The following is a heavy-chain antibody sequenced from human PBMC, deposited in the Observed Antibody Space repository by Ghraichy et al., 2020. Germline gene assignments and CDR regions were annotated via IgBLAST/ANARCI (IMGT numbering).Heavy chain of an antibody. J-gene: IGHJ6*02. D-gene: IGHD2-15*01. CDR1: GGSFSGYY. V-gene: IGHV4-34*01. CDR3: ARVGRDTCSGGRRYAGFPSLYGMDV. Sequence: SETLYLTCAVYGGSFSGYYWSWIRQPPGKGLEWIGEINHSGSTNYNPSLTSRVTISVDTSKNQFSLKLSSVTAADTAVYYFARVGRDTCSGGRRYAGFPSLYGMDVWSRGATIPVS. CDR2: INHSGST.